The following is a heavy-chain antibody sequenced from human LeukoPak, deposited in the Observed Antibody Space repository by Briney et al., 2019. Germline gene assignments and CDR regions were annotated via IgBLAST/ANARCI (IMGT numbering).Heavy chain of an antibody. CDR1: GGSISSSSYY. J-gene: IGHJ5*02. CDR2: IYYSGRT. D-gene: IGHD4-17*01. V-gene: IGHV4-39*07. Sequence: SETLSLTCTVSGGSISSSSYYWGWIRQPPGKGLEWIGSIYYSGRTYYNPSLKTRVTVSLDTSKNQFSLNLISVTAADTAVYYCARSPQGTATTANWLDPWGQGTLVTVSS. CDR3: ARSPQGTATTANWLDP.